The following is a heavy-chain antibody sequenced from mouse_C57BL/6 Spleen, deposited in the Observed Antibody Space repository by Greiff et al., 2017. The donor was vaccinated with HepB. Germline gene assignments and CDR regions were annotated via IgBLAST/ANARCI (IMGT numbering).Heavy chain of an antibody. CDR3: AREGYGNYKYFDV. CDR1: GYTFTSYW. V-gene: IGHV1-7*01. CDR2: INPSSGYT. D-gene: IGHD2-10*02. Sequence: QVQLKQSGAELAKPGASVKLSCKASGYTFTSYWMHWVKQRPGQGLEWIGYINPSSGYTKYNQKFKDKATLTADKSSSTAYMQLSSLTYEDSAVYYCAREGYGNYKYFDVWGTGTTVTVSS. J-gene: IGHJ1*03.